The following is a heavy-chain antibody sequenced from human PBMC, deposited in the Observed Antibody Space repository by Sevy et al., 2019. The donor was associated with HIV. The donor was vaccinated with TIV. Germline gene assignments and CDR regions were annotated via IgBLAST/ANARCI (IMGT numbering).Heavy chain of an antibody. CDR2: IYSGGST. J-gene: IGHJ6*02. V-gene: IGHV3-53*01. D-gene: IGHD3-9*01. CDR1: GFTVSSNY. Sequence: GGSLRLSCAASGFTVSSNYMSWVRQAPGKGLEWVSVIYSGGSTYYADSVKGRFTISRDNSKNKLYLQMNSLIAEDTAVYYCATYYDILTGYSSYYYYGMDVWGQGTTVTVSS. CDR3: ATYYDILTGYSSYYYYGMDV.